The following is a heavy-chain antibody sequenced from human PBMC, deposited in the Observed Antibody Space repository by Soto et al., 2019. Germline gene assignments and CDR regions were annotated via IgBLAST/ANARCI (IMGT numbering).Heavy chain of an antibody. J-gene: IGHJ4*02. D-gene: IGHD3-10*01. CDR2: IDYSGTT. CDR1: GGSVSSGSYY. CDR3: ARDRSFGSGSYSDY. Sequence: PSETLSLTCNVSGGSVSSGSYYWSWIRQPPGKGLEWIGFIDYSGTTNYNPSLKSRVTISVDTSKNQFSLELTSVTAADTAVYYCARDRSFGSGSYSDYWGQGTLVTVSS. V-gene: IGHV4-61*01.